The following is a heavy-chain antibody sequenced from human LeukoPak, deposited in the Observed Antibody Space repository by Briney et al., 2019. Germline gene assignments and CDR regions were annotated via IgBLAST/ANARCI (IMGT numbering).Heavy chain of an antibody. V-gene: IGHV3-7*01. Sequence: GGSLRLSCAASGFTFSSYWMSWVRQAPGKGLEWVANIKQDGSEEYYVDSVKGRFTISRDNAKNSLYLQMSSLRAEDTAVYYCARLMTAVSNFDYWGQGTLVTVSS. CDR3: ARLMTAVSNFDY. D-gene: IGHD4-17*01. J-gene: IGHJ4*02. CDR1: GFTFSSYW. CDR2: IKQDGSEE.